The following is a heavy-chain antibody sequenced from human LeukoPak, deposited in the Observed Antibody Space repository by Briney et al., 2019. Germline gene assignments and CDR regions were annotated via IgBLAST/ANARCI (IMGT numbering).Heavy chain of an antibody. Sequence: PGGSLRLSCAASGFTFSSYWMSWVRQAPGKGLEWVANIKQDGSEKYYVDSVKGRFTISRDNAKNSLYLQMNSLRAEDTAVYYCARDRRPSSGWRPFDYWGQGTLVTISS. D-gene: IGHD6-19*01. CDR1: GFTFSSYW. V-gene: IGHV3-7*01. J-gene: IGHJ4*02. CDR3: ARDRRPSSGWRPFDY. CDR2: IKQDGSEK.